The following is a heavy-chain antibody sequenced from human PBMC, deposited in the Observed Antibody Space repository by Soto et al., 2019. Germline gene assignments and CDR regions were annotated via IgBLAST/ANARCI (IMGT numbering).Heavy chain of an antibody. V-gene: IGHV3-30*03. CDR2: IAYDASKK. J-gene: IGHJ1*01. D-gene: IGHD2-15*01. CDR3: ASPYCSGGSCYPTEYFQH. CDR1: GFSFSYYA. Sequence: QVQLVESGGGVVQPGRSLRLSCAASGFSFSYYAMHWVRQAPGKGLEWVAVIAYDASKKYYADSVKGRFTISRDNSKNTLYLQMNSLRDEDTAVYYCASPYCSGGSCYPTEYFQHWGQGTLVTVSS.